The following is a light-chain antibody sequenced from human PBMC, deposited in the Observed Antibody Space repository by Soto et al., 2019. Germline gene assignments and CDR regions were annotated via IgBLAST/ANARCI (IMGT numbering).Light chain of an antibody. CDR1: QDISNS. V-gene: IGKV1-27*01. CDR2: ATS. CDR3: QNYNSAPLT. J-gene: IGKJ4*01. Sequence: DIQMTQSPSSLSASVGDRVTITCRASQDISNSLAWYQQKPGEVPKVLIYATSILQSGVPARFSGSGSGTDFTLTISSLQPEEVATYYCQNYNSAPLTFGGGTKVEI.